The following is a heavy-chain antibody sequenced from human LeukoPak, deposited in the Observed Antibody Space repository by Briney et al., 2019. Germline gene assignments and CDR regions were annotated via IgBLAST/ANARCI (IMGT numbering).Heavy chain of an antibody. V-gene: IGHV1-2*02. CDR2: ITPSGGT. Sequence: ASVKVSCKASGYTFTSYAMHWVRQAPGQGLEWMGWITPSGGTNFPQKFQGRVAITRDTSISTAYMDLSRLTSDDTAVYYCARDRYGDGFAHFDYWGQGALVTVSS. CDR3: ARDRYGDGFAHFDY. J-gene: IGHJ4*02. D-gene: IGHD5-24*01. CDR1: GYTFTSYA.